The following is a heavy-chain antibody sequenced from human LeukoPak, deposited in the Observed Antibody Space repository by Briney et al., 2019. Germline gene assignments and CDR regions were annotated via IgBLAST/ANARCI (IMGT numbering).Heavy chain of an antibody. CDR3: AKWGDYDALTGYYVSDY. CDR1: GFTFSNYA. J-gene: IGHJ4*02. CDR2: ITGSGGNT. V-gene: IGHV3-23*01. D-gene: IGHD3-9*01. Sequence: GGSLRLSCVASGFTFSNYAMSWVRQAPGKGLEWVSAITGSGGNTYYADSVKGRFTISRDNSKNTVFLQMNSLRAEDTAVYYCAKWGDYDALTGYYVSDYWGQGTLVTVSS.